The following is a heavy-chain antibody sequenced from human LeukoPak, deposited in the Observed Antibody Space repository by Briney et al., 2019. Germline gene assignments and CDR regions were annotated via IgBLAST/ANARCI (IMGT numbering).Heavy chain of an antibody. V-gene: IGHV3-21*01. D-gene: IGHD3-22*01. CDR1: GLTFSSYS. CDR2: ISSSSSYI. Sequence: GGSLRLSCAASGLTFSSYSMNWVRQAPGKGLEWVSSISSSSSYIYYADSVKGRFTISRDNAKNSLYLQMNSLRAEDTAVYYCARDRDYYDSSGYYYGWGQGTLVTVSS. CDR3: ARDRDYYDSSGYYYG. J-gene: IGHJ4*02.